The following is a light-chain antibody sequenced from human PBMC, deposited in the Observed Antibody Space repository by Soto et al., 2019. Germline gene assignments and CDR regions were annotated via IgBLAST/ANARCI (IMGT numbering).Light chain of an antibody. Sequence: DIQMTQSPSTLSASVGDRVPITCRASQSISSWLAWYQQKPGKAPKLLIYDASSLESGVPSRFSGSGSVTEFTLTISSLQPDDFATYYCQQYNSYSWTFGQGTKVDIK. CDR3: QQYNSYSWT. CDR1: QSISSW. V-gene: IGKV1-5*01. J-gene: IGKJ1*01. CDR2: DAS.